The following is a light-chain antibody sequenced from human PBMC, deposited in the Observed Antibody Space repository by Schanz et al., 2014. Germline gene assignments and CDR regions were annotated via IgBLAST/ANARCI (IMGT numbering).Light chain of an antibody. V-gene: IGKV3-15*01. Sequence: EIVLTQSPGTLSLSPGERATLSCRASQSVTSNSLAWYQQKLGQAPRLLIYGASSRAAGIPARFGGSGSGKEFTLTISSLQSEDIGVYYCQQYNNWPRGTFGPGTKVEIK. CDR1: QSVTSN. J-gene: IGKJ1*01. CDR3: QQYNNWPRGT. CDR2: GAS.